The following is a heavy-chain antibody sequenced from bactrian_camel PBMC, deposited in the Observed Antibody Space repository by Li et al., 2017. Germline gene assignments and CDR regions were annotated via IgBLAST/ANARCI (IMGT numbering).Heavy chain of an antibody. J-gene: IGHJ6*01. V-gene: IGHV3S54*01. CDR1: GDIDSRNC. D-gene: IGHD1*01. CDR3: KRGWKCIGAECDDA. Sequence: HVQLVESGGDLVRPGGSLRLSCAASGDIDSRNCMGWFRQAPGKEREGVAGFDTGSSRTYYSDSLKGRFSISKDNGKNTLYLQLNNLKTEDTGLYRCKRGWKCIGAECDDALGQGTQVTVS. CDR2: FDTGSSRT.